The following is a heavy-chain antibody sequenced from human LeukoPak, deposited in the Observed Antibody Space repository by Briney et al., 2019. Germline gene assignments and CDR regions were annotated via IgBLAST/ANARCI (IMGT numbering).Heavy chain of an antibody. D-gene: IGHD3-3*01. V-gene: IGHV1-69*05. J-gene: IGHJ4*02. CDR3: ARGFWSGYQILYYFDY. CDR2: IIPIFGTA. Sequence: SVKVSCKASGGTFSSYAISWVRQAPGQGLEWMGGIIPIFGTANYAQKFQGRVTITTDESTSTAYMELSSLRSEDTAVYYCARGFWSGYQILYYFDYWGQGTLVTVSS. CDR1: GGTFSSYA.